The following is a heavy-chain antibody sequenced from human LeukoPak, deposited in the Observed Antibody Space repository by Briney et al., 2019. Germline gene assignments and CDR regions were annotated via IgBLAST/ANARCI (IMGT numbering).Heavy chain of an antibody. CDR3: ARDHPIAAAATDY. D-gene: IGHD6-13*01. CDR2: ISSSGSTI. V-gene: IGHV3-48*03. Sequence: GGSLRLSCAASGFTFSSYEMNWVRQAPGKGLEWVSYISSSGSTIYYADSVKGRFTISRDNAKNSLYLQMNSLRAEDTAVYYCARDHPIAAAATDYWGQGTLVTVSS. CDR1: GFTFSSYE. J-gene: IGHJ4*02.